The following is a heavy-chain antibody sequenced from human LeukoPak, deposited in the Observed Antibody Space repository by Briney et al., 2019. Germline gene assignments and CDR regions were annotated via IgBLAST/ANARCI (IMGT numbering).Heavy chain of an antibody. J-gene: IGHJ4*02. CDR3: AREGSSSSNFDY. V-gene: IGHV4-61*02. D-gene: IGHD6-6*01. CDR2: IYTSGST. Sequence: SETLSLTCTVSGGSISSGSYYWSWIRQPAGKGLEWIGRIYTSGSTNYNPSLKSRVTISVDTSKNQFSLKLSSVTAADTAVYYCAREGSSSSNFDYWGQGTLVTVSS. CDR1: GGSISSGSYY.